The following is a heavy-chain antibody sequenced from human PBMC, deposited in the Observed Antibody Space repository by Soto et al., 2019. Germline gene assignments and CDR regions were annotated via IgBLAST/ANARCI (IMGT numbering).Heavy chain of an antibody. CDR1: GFTFSSYW. J-gene: IGHJ4*02. CDR2: INTDGSST. V-gene: IGHV3-74*01. D-gene: IGHD2-15*01. CDR3: ARRGSGVTRGLHY. Sequence: EVQLVESGGGLVQPGGSLRLSCAASGFTFSSYWMQWVRQAPGKGLVWISRINTDGSSTSYVDSVQGRFTISRDNGKNTLFLQRNSLRGEDTAVYYCARRGSGVTRGLHYWGQGTLVTVSS.